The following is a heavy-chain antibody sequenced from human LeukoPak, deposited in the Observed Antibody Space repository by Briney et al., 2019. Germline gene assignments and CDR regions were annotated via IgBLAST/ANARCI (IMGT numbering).Heavy chain of an antibody. V-gene: IGHV1-69*13. D-gene: IGHD3-16*01. Sequence: SVKVSCKAPGNSISNYAVSWVRQAPGQGFEWMGGIIPIFGTADYAQKFQGRVTITADQSTSTTYMALSSLKSEDTATYYCATRACHAGGCSSSFYYYYGLHFWGQGTTVSVSS. J-gene: IGHJ6*02. CDR2: IIPIFGTA. CDR1: GNSISNYA. CDR3: ATRACHAGGCSSSFYYYYGLHF.